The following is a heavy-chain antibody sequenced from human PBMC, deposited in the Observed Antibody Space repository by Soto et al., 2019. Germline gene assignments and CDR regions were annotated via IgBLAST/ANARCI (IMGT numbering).Heavy chain of an antibody. D-gene: IGHD4-17*01. CDR2: IVVGTGHT. J-gene: IGHJ4*02. CDR1: GFSFTSSS. Sequence: ASVKVSCKASGFSFTSSSVQWVRQARGQRLEWIGWIVVGTGHTNYAQKFQERVTISTDMSTNTAYMEVNSLRAEDTAVYYCALHPYGDYWYYFDYWGQGTLVTVSS. V-gene: IGHV1-58*01. CDR3: ALHPYGDYWYYFDY.